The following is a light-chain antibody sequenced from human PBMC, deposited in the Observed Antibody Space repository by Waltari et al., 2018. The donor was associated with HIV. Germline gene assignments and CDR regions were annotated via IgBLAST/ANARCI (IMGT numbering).Light chain of an antibody. CDR3: QQYFKTPYT. V-gene: IGKV4-1*01. J-gene: IGKJ2*01. CDR2: WAS. Sequence: DIVMTQSPDSLTVSLGERATINCKSSRSVLYSSDNKNYLVWYPQKSGQSPKVVISWASTRESGVPDRFSGSGSGTDFTLTISSLQAEDVALYYCQQYFKTPYTFGQGTKVEI. CDR1: RSVLYSSDNKNY.